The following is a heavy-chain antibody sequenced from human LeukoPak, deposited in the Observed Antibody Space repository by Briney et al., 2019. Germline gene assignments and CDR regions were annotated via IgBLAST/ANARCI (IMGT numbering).Heavy chain of an antibody. J-gene: IGHJ4*02. CDR2: ISDSGSTT. D-gene: IGHD3-16*01. CDR1: GFTFSNLA. V-gene: IGHV3-23*01. Sequence: TGGSLRLSCVASGFTFSNLAMGWVRQAPGKGLEWVSVISDSGSTTYYADSVKGRFTISRDNSRNTLYLQMNSLRVDDTAVYYCTRWLPGGTFDLWGQGTRITVSS. CDR3: TRWLPGGTFDL.